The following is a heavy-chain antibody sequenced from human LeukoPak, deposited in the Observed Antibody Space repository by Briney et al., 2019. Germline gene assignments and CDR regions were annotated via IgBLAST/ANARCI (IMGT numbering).Heavy chain of an antibody. V-gene: IGHV3-7*01. J-gene: IGHJ4*02. Sequence: GGSLRLSCAASGFTFSSYWMSWVRQAPGKGLEWVANIKQDGSEKYYVDSVKGRFTISRDNAKNSLYLQMNSLRAEDTAVYYCARDLIYYDSSGYNKAGYWGQGTLVTVSS. CDR3: ARDLIYYDSSGYNKAGY. CDR1: GFTFSSYW. D-gene: IGHD3-22*01. CDR2: IKQDGSEK.